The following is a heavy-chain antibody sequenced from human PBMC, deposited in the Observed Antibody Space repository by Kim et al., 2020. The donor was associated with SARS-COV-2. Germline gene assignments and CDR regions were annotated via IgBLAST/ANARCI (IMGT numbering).Heavy chain of an antibody. Sequence: ASVKVSCKASGYTFTSYAMHWVRQAPGQRLEWMGWINAGNGNTKYSQKFQGRVTITRDTSASTAYTELSSLRSEDTAVYYCAREGIQLWFIKDHTLDYWGQGTLVTVSS. CDR2: INAGNGNT. CDR3: AREGIQLWFIKDHTLDY. D-gene: IGHD5-18*01. V-gene: IGHV1-3*01. CDR1: GYTFTSYA. J-gene: IGHJ4*02.